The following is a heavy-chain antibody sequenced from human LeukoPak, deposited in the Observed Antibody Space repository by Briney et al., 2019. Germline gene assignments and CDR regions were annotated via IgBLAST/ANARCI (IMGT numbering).Heavy chain of an antibody. CDR3: AREGDGYNSPFDY. CDR2: ISSSSSYI. J-gene: IGHJ4*02. CDR1: GFTFSSYS. V-gene: IGHV3-21*01. Sequence: GGSLRLSCAASGFTFSSYSMNWVRQAPGKGLEWVSSISSSSSYIYYADSVKGRFTISRGNAKNSLYLQMNSLRAEDTAVYYCAREGDGYNSPFDYWGQGTLVTVSS. D-gene: IGHD5-24*01.